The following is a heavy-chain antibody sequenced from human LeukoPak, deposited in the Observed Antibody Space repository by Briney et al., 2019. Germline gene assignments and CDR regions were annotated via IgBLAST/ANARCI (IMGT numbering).Heavy chain of an antibody. J-gene: IGHJ4*02. D-gene: IGHD3-22*01. Sequence: GGSLRLSCAASGLTLSGYWMHWVRQAPGKGLVCVSRVSSDGSNTAYADSVKGRFTISRDNAKNTLYLQMNSLGVEDTAVYYCVRRAAGGGYYDYWGQGTLVTVSS. CDR1: GLTLSGYW. CDR3: VRRAAGGGYYDY. V-gene: IGHV3-74*01. CDR2: VSSDGSNT.